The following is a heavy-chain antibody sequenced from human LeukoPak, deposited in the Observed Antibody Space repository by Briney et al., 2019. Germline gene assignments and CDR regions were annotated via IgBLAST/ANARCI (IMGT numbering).Heavy chain of an antibody. CDR1: GGSISSYY. CDR3: ARRNYYGSGSYDY. V-gene: IGHV4-59*01. Sequence: PSETLSLTCTVSGGSISSYYWSWIRQPPGQGLEWIGYIYYSGSTNYNPSLKSRVTISVDTSKNQFSLKLSSVTAADTAVYYCARRNYYGSGSYDYWGQGTLVTVSS. D-gene: IGHD3-10*01. J-gene: IGHJ4*02. CDR2: IYYSGST.